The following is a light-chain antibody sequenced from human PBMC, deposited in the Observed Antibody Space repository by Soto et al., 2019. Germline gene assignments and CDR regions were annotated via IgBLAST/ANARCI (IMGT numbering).Light chain of an antibody. CDR2: EVS. CDR1: SSDVGGYNY. J-gene: IGLJ1*01. V-gene: IGLV2-14*01. CDR3: NSYTGSSTLV. Sequence: QSALTQPASVSGSPGQSITISCTGTSSDVGGYNYVSWYQQHPGKAPKLMIYEVSNRPSGVSNRFSGSKSGNTASLTISGLQAEDEADYYCNSYTGSSTLVFGTGTKLTVL.